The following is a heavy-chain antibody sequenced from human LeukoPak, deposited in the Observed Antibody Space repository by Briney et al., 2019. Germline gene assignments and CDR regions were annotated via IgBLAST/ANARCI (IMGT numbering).Heavy chain of an antibody. CDR1: GFTFSSYA. CDR2: ISASGGST. Sequence: GGSLRLSCAASGFTFSSYAMSWVRQAPGKGLEWVSAISASGGSTNSAASVKGRLTISRDNSKNTLYLQMNSLTTEDTAVYYCARDMAAAGDYWGQGTLVTVSS. J-gene: IGHJ4*02. V-gene: IGHV3-23*01. CDR3: ARDMAAAGDY. D-gene: IGHD6-13*01.